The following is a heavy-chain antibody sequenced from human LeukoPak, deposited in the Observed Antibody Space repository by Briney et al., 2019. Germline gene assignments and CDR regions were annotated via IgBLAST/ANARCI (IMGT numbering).Heavy chain of an antibody. Sequence: GGSLRLSCAASGFTFSSSWMSWVRQTPGKGLEWVANIKQDGSKKYYVDSVKGRFTISRDNAKNSLYLQMNSLRAEDTAVYYCARRRYNWNAIDYWGQGTLVTVSS. CDR1: GFTFSSSW. CDR2: IKQDGSKK. CDR3: ARRRYNWNAIDY. D-gene: IGHD1-20*01. J-gene: IGHJ4*02. V-gene: IGHV3-7*03.